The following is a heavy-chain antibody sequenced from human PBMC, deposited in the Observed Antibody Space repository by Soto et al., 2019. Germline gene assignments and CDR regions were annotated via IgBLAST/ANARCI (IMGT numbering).Heavy chain of an antibody. V-gene: IGHV1-69*05. CDR2: IIPIFGTA. CDR1: GGTFSSYS. Sequence: SVKVSCKASGGTFSSYSISWVRQAPGQGLEWMGGIIPIFGTANYAQKFQGRVTMTRNTSISTAYMELSSLRSEDTAVYYCARTEIGYSSGHRAFDIWGQGTMVTVSS. CDR3: ARTEIGYSSGHRAFDI. J-gene: IGHJ3*02. D-gene: IGHD6-19*01.